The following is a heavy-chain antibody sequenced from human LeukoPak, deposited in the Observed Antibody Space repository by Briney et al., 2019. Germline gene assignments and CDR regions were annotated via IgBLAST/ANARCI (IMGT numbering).Heavy chain of an antibody. CDR1: GFTFSSYA. D-gene: IGHD3-3*01. J-gene: IGHJ3*02. V-gene: IGHV3-21*01. Sequence: GGSLRLSCAASGFTFSSYAMSWVRQAPGKGLEWVSSISSSSSYIYYTDSVKGRFTISRDNAKNSLYLQMNSLRAEDTAVYYCARDPYADYDFWSGSAFDIWGQGTMVTVSS. CDR2: ISSSSSYI. CDR3: ARDPYADYDFWSGSAFDI.